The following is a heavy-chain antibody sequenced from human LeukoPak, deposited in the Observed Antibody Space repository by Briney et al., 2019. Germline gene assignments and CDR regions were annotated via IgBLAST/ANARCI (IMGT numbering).Heavy chain of an antibody. Sequence: GGSLRLSCAASGFTFSNAWMSWVRQAPGKGLEWCGRIKSKTDGGTTDYAAPVKGRFTISRDDSKNTLYLQMNSLKTEDTAVYYCTTDARTGYSSNSNFDYWGQGTLVTVSS. D-gene: IGHD6-13*01. CDR1: GFTFSNAW. CDR2: IKSKTDGGTT. J-gene: IGHJ4*02. CDR3: TTDARTGYSSNSNFDY. V-gene: IGHV3-15*01.